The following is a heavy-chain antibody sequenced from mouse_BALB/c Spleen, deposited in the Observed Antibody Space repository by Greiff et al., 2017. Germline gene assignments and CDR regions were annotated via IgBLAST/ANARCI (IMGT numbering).Heavy chain of an antibody. CDR2: IWSGGST. D-gene: IGHD2-2*01. J-gene: IGHJ4*01. CDR3: ARNSIYYGYDDAMDY. V-gene: IGHV2-2*02. Sequence: VQLKESGPGLVQPSQSLSITCTVSGFSLTSYGVHWVRQSPGKGLEWLGVIWSGGSTDYNAAFISRLSISKDNSKSQVFFKMNSLQANDTAIYYCARNSIYYGYDDAMDYWGQGTSVTVSS. CDR1: GFSLTSYG.